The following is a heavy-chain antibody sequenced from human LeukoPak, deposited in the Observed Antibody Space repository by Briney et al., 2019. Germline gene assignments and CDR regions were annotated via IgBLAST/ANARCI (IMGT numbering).Heavy chain of an antibody. J-gene: IGHJ3*02. CDR1: SESFSSYF. V-gene: IGHV4-34*01. Sequence: SETLSLTCAVYSESFSSYFWIWFRQPPGKGLEWLGDINHSGTTYYNPSLKSRLTISVDTSKSQFSLKLSSVTAADSAVYYCARQAYSGRYPDAFDIWGQGTMVTVSS. D-gene: IGHD1-26*01. CDR2: INHSGTT. CDR3: ARQAYSGRYPDAFDI.